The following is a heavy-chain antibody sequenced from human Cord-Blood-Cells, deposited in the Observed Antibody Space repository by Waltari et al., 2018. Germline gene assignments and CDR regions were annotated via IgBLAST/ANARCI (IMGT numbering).Heavy chain of an antibody. D-gene: IGHD7-27*01. CDR2: INPSSGGT. J-gene: IGHJ4*02. CDR3: ARCPGDYFDY. Sequence: QVQLVQSGAEVKKPGASVKVSCKASGYTFTGYSMHWVRRAPGQGLEWRGWINPSSGGTSYAQKLQGRVTMTRDTSISTAYMELSRLRSDDTAVYYCARCPGDYFDYCGQGTLVTVSS. CDR1: GYTFTGYS. V-gene: IGHV1-2*02.